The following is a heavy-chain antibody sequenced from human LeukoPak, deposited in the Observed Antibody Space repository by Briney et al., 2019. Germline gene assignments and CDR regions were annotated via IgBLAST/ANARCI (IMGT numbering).Heavy chain of an antibody. Sequence: GASVKVSCKASGYTFTNYGISWVRQAPGQGLEWMGWIIPYNANTNYAQNLQGRVTITTDTSTSTAYMELRSLGSDDTAVYYCARDLVAGATRFDPWGQGTLVTVSS. CDR3: ARDLVAGATRFDP. D-gene: IGHD6-19*01. CDR2: IIPYNANT. J-gene: IGHJ5*02. V-gene: IGHV1-18*01. CDR1: GYTFTNYG.